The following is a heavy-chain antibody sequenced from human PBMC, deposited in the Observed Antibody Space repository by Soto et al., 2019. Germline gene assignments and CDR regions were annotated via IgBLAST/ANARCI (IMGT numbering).Heavy chain of an antibody. V-gene: IGHV4-34*01. Sequence: PSETLSLTCAVYGGSFSGYYWSWIRQPPGKGLEWIGEINHSGSTNYNPSLKSRVTISVDTSKNQFSLKLSPVTAADTAVYYCARGGPTYYYYGMDVWGQGTTVTVSS. CDR1: GGSFSGYY. J-gene: IGHJ6*02. D-gene: IGHD1-26*01. CDR2: INHSGST. CDR3: ARGGPTYYYYGMDV.